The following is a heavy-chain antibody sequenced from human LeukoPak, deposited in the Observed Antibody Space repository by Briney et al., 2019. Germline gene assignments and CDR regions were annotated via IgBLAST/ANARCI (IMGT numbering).Heavy chain of an antibody. CDR3: AKPHSKRTQTDFDY. D-gene: IGHD6-13*01. J-gene: IGHJ4*02. V-gene: IGHV3-23*01. CDR1: GFTFSDYY. Sequence: GGSLRLSCAASGFTFSDYYMSWIRQAPGKGLEWVSAISGSGGSTYYADSVKGRFTISRDNSKNTPYLQMNSLRAEDTAVYYCAKPHSKRTQTDFDYWGQGTLVTVSS. CDR2: ISGSGGST.